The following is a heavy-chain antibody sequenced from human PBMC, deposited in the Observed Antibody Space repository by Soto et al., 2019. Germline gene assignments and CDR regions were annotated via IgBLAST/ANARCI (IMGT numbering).Heavy chain of an antibody. CDR3: AKSIAAAGTNYYGMDV. D-gene: IGHD6-13*01. CDR1: GGTFSSYA. Sequence: ASVKVSCKASGGTFSSYAISWVRQAPGQGLEWMGGIIPIFGTANYAQKFQGRVTITADESTSTAYMELSSLRSEDTAVYYCAKSIAAAGTNYYGMDVWAQRTTVTVSS. J-gene: IGHJ6*02. V-gene: IGHV1-69*13. CDR2: IIPIFGTA.